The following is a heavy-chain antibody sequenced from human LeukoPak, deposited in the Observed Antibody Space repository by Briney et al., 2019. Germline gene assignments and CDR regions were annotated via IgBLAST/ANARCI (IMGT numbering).Heavy chain of an antibody. D-gene: IGHD5-18*01. Sequence: ASVRVSSKASGYTFTSYGLSWVRQAPGQGLEGMGWISAYNGNTNYAQKLQGRVTMTTDTSTSTAYMELRSLRSDDTAVYYCARGVQGYSYGYDYWGQGTLVTVSS. CDR2: ISAYNGNT. CDR1: GYTFTSYG. V-gene: IGHV1-18*01. J-gene: IGHJ4*02. CDR3: ARGVQGYSYGYDY.